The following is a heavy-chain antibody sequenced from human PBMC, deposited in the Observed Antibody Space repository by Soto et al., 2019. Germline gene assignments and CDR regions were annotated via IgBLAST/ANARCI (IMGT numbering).Heavy chain of an antibody. Sequence: GGSLRLSCAASGFTFSTYSMHWVRQAPGRSLEWISYINGASSAIFYADSVKGRFTISRDNAKNSLYLQMNSLGAEDTAVYYSARAPTQGEVRHADYWGRGTLVTVSS. CDR2: INGASSAI. CDR1: GFTFSTYS. J-gene: IGHJ4*02. D-gene: IGHD3-16*01. CDR3: ARAPTQGEVRHADY. V-gene: IGHV3-48*01.